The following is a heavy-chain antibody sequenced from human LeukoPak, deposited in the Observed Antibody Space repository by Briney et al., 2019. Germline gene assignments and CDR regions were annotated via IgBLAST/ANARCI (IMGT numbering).Heavy chain of an antibody. V-gene: IGHV3-30*18. CDR2: ISYDGSNK. Sequence: GGSLRLSCAASGFTFSSYGMHWVRQAPGKGLEWVAVISYDGSNKYYADSVKGRFTISRDNSKNTLYLQMNSLRAEDTAVYYCAKDGQYCSSTSCYRFDYYYGMDVWGQGTTVTVSS. CDR1: GFTFSSYG. CDR3: AKDGQYCSSTSCYRFDYYYGMDV. D-gene: IGHD2-2*01. J-gene: IGHJ6*02.